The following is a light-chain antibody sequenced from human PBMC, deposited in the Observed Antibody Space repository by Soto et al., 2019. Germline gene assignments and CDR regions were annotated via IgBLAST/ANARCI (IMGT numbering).Light chain of an antibody. CDR1: KDIRNE. V-gene: IGKV1-6*01. CDR2: AAF. Sequence: ASQMLQSPSSLSASVGDRVTITCRASKDIRNELAWYQQNPGKALKFLIYAAFYLQTGVPSRFRGARAGTHFTLSISSLQPEDSATYFCLQDYNYPMKFGQGTKGKIK. J-gene: IGKJ1*01. CDR3: LQDYNYPMK.